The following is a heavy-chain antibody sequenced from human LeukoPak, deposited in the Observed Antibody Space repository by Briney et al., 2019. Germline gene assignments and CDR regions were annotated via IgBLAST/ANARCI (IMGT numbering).Heavy chain of an antibody. CDR3: AKDRAEVGATTFDY. D-gene: IGHD1-26*01. V-gene: IGHV3-9*01. Sequence: PGRSLRLSCAASGFTFDDYSMRWVRQAPGKGLEWVSGISWNSGSIGYADSVKGRFTISRDNAKNSLYLQMNSLRAEDTALYYCAKDRAEVGATTFDYWGQGTLVTVSS. J-gene: IGHJ4*02. CDR1: GFTFDDYS. CDR2: ISWNSGSI.